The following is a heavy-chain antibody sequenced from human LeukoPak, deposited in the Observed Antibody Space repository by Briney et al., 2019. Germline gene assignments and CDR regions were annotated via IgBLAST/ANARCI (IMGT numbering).Heavy chain of an antibody. D-gene: IGHD2-15*01. J-gene: IGHJ4*02. CDR1: GYTFTNYW. V-gene: IGHV5-51*01. Sequence: GESLKISCKGSGYTFTNYWIGWVRQMPGKGLEWMGIIYPGDSDTKYSPSFQGHVTISVDKSISTAYLQWSSLKASDTAMYYCARQYCSGGSCYPNYFDYWGQGTLVTVSS. CDR2: IYPGDSDT. CDR3: ARQYCSGGSCYPNYFDY.